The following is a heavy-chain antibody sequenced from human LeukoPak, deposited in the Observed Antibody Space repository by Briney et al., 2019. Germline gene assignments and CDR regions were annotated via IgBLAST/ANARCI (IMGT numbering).Heavy chain of an antibody. Sequence: PSQTLSLTCTVSGGSISSGDYYWSWIRQPPGKGLEWIGYIYYSGSTYYNPSLKSRVTISVDTSKNQFSLKLSSVTAADTAVYYCARDGGYDFWSGPPQLDYWGREPWSPSPQ. V-gene: IGHV4-30-4*08. J-gene: IGHJ4*02. CDR2: IYYSGST. D-gene: IGHD3-3*01. CDR1: GGSISSGDYY. CDR3: ARDGGYDFWSGPPQLDY.